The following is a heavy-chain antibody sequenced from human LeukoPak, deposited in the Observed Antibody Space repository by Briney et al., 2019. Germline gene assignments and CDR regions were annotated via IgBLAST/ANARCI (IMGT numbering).Heavy chain of an antibody. J-gene: IGHJ4*02. CDR3: ARGLKDYYDSSGYYYAGGDY. V-gene: IGHV1-8*01. Sequence: ASVKVSCKASGYTFTIYDINWVRQATGQGLEWMGWMNPSSGNTGYAQKFQGRVAMTRNTSISTAYMELSSLRSEDTAVYYCARGLKDYYDSSGYYYAGGDYWGQGTLVTVSS. D-gene: IGHD3-22*01. CDR1: GYTFTIYD. CDR2: MNPSSGNT.